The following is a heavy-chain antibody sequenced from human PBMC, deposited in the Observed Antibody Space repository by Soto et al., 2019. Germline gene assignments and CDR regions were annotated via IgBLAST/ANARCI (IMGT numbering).Heavy chain of an antibody. Sequence: EVQLVESGGGLVQRGGSLRLSCAASGFTFSSHAMSWVRQPPAKGLEWVSASGSSGATYYADSVKGRSIISRNNSKNTLYLEMNSLSPEDTGVYYCVKKASGVNWFDPWCQGTLVTVS. CDR1: GFTFSSHA. J-gene: IGHJ5*02. CDR2: SGSSGAT. V-gene: IGHV3-23*04. CDR3: VKKASGVNWFDP.